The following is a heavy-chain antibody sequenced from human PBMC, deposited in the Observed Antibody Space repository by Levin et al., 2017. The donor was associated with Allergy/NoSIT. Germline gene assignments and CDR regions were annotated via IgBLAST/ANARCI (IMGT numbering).Heavy chain of an antibody. D-gene: IGHD6-13*01. V-gene: IGHV2-5*01. CDR1: GFSLSTSGVF. CDR2: LSFSYDK. Sequence: SFPSLVKPTQTLTLTCTFSGFSLSTSGVFFFCFFPPPFPSLSFLSLLSFSYDKRYSPSLKSRLTITKDTSKNQVVLTMTNMDPVDTATYYCAHRPGIAAAGTEGDPYYFDYWGQGTLVTVSS. CDR3: AHRPGIAAAGTEGDPYYFDY. J-gene: IGHJ4*02.